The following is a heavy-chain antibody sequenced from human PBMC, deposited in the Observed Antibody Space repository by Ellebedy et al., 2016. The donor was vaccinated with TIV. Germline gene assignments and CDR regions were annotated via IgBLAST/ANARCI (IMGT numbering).Heavy chain of an antibody. CDR1: GGSISSGDYY. J-gene: IGHJ3*02. CDR3: ARTTAGRDAFDI. Sequence: SETLSLTCTVSGGSISSGDYYWSWIRQPPGKGLEWVGYIYSTGSTYYNSSLKSRVTISVDTSKNQFSLKLSSVTAADTAVYYCARTTAGRDAFDIWGQGTMVTVSS. V-gene: IGHV4-30-4*01. D-gene: IGHD6-25*01. CDR2: IYSTGST.